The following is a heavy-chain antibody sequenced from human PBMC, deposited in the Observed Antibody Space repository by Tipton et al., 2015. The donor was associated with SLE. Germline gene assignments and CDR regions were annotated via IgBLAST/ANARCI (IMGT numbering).Heavy chain of an antibody. Sequence: LRLSCAASGFTFSDYYMSWVRQAPGKGLEWIGSIYYSGSTYYNPSLKSRVTISVDTSKNQFSLKLSSVTAADTAVYYCASREASGWFDYWGQGTLVTVSS. CDR1: GFTFSDYY. D-gene: IGHD6-19*01. J-gene: IGHJ4*02. CDR2: IYYSGST. CDR3: ASREASGWFDY. V-gene: IGHV4-38-2*01.